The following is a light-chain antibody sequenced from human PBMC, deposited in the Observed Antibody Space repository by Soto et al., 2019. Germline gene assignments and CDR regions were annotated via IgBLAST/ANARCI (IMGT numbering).Light chain of an antibody. CDR3: QHYVAAPLA. Sequence: EIVMTQSPGTLSLSLGERATLSCRASQRISNDLLAWYQQKPGQAPMLLIYGASSRATGIPDRFGGSGSGTDFTLTISRLEPEDFAVYFCQHYVAAPLAFGGGTKVEIK. J-gene: IGKJ4*01. CDR2: GAS. V-gene: IGKV3-20*01. CDR1: QRISNDL.